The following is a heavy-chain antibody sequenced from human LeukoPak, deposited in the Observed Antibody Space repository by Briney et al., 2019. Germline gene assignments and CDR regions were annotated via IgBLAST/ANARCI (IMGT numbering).Heavy chain of an antibody. CDR3: ARDLGVTIFGLSNGMDV. CDR2: IYTSGST. Sequence: PSETLSLTCTVSGGSISSYYWSWIRQPAGKGLEWIWRIYTSGSTNYNPSLKSRVTMSVDTSKNQFSLKLSSVTAADTAVYYCARDLGVTIFGLSNGMDVWGQGTTVTVSS. J-gene: IGHJ6*02. D-gene: IGHD3-3*01. V-gene: IGHV4-4*07. CDR1: GGSISSYY.